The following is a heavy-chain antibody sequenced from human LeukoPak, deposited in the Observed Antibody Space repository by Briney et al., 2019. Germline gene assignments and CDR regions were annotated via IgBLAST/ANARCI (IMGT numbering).Heavy chain of an antibody. CDR2: INHSGST. J-gene: IGHJ4*02. V-gene: IGHV4-34*01. CDR3: ASRSYSGSYYGY. CDR1: GGSFSGYY. D-gene: IGHD1-26*01. Sequence: SETLSLTCAVYGGSFSGYYWSWIRQPPGKGLEWIGEINHSGSTNYNPSLKSRVTISVDTSKNQFSLKLSSVTAADTAVYYCASRSYSGSYYGYWGQGTLVTVSS.